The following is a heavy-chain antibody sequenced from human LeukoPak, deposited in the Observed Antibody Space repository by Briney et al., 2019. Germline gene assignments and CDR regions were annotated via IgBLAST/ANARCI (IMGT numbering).Heavy chain of an antibody. CDR1: GFSLSSYS. CDR3: ARVGFWSGYYHFDY. CDR2: ISTDNSYR. J-gene: IGHJ4*02. V-gene: IGHV3-21*06. D-gene: IGHD3-3*01. Sequence: GGSLRLSCAASGFSLSSYSMNWIRQAPGKGLEWVSSISTDNSYRHYADSVKGRFTISRDNPKNSLYLQMNTLRAEDTAVYYCARVGFWSGYYHFDYWGQGTLVTVSS.